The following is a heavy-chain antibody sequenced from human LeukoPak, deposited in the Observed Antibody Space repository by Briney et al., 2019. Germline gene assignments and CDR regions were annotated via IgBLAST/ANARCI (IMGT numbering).Heavy chain of an antibody. D-gene: IGHD2-2*01. V-gene: IGHV3-23*01. J-gene: IGHJ3*02. Sequence: GGSLRLSCAASGFTFSSYAMSWVRQAPGKGLEWVSAISGSDGSTYYADSVKGRFTISRDNSKNTLYLQMNSLRAEDTAVYYCAKDIRYCSSTSCLSRPYAFDIWGQGTMVTVSS. CDR2: ISGSDGST. CDR1: GFTFSSYA. CDR3: AKDIRYCSSTSCLSRPYAFDI.